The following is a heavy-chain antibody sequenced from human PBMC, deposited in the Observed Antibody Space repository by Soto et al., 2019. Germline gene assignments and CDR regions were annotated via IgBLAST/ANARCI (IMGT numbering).Heavy chain of an antibody. V-gene: IGHV4-59*06. J-gene: IGHJ3*02. D-gene: IGHD3-10*01. CDR2: IYYIGST. CDR1: GGSISSYY. CDR3: ARFYMVRGVMGAFDI. Sequence: SETLSLTCPVSGGSISSYYWSWIRQPPGKGLEWIGYIYYIGSTYYNPSLKSRVSISLDTSKNQFSLKLSSVTAADTAVYYCARFYMVRGVMGAFDIWGQGTMVSVSS.